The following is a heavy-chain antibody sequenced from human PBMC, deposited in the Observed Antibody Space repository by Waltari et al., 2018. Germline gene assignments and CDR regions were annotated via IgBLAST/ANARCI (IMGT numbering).Heavy chain of an antibody. V-gene: IGHV4-38-2*01. Sequence: QVQLLESGPGLVKPSETLSLSCPVSGSVLGNIHVWGWVRQSPGKGLEWIGSVYHRGATYYNPSLRSRVTMSADTSKNQFSLRLSSVTAADTAVYYCARRERRHVTANYFDYWGPGTLVTVSS. CDR3: ARRERRHVTANYFDY. J-gene: IGHJ4*02. D-gene: IGHD6-25*01. CDR1: GSVLGNIHV. CDR2: VYHRGAT.